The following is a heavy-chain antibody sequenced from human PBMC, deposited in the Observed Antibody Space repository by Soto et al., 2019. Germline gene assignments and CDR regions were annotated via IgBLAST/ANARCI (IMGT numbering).Heavy chain of an antibody. D-gene: IGHD3-3*01. CDR3: ARDLIDGVFAY. V-gene: IGHV6-1*01. CDR2: TYYRSKWYN. CDR1: WDSVSRNSAG. Sequence: SQTLSLTCAISWDSVSRNSAGWNWIRQSPSRGLEWLGRTYYRSKWYNDYALSVKGRITINPDTSKNQFSLQLNSVTPEDTAVYYCARDLIDGVFAYWGQGTPVTVSS. J-gene: IGHJ4*02.